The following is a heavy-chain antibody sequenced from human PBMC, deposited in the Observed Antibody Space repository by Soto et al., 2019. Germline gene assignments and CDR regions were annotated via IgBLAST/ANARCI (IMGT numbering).Heavy chain of an antibody. CDR2: ISGSGGST. CDR1: GFTFSSYA. D-gene: IGHD2-15*01. CDR3: AKDGGYCSGGSCPYNSFDP. V-gene: IGHV3-23*01. J-gene: IGHJ5*02. Sequence: GXLRLSCAACGFTFSSYAMSWVRQAPGKGLEWVSAISGSGGSTYYADSVKGRFTISRDNSKNTLYLQMNSLRAEDTAVYYCAKDGGYCSGGSCPYNSFDPWGQGTLVTVYS.